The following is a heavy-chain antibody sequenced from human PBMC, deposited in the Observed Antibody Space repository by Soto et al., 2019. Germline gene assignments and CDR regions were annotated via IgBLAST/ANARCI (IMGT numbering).Heavy chain of an antibody. J-gene: IGHJ4*02. CDR1: GGSTSSYY. CDR2: IYYSGST. Sequence: SETLSLTCSVSGGSTSSYYWSWIRQPPGKGLEWIGYIYYSGSTDYSPSLKSRVTMSIDTSKNQFSLKLSSVTAADTAVYYCARHPLIAAAGTFDYWGQGTLVTVSS. CDR3: ARHPLIAAAGTFDY. D-gene: IGHD6-13*01. V-gene: IGHV4-59*08.